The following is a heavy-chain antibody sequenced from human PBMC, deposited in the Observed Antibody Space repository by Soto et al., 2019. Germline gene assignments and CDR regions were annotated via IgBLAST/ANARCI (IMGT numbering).Heavy chain of an antibody. CDR1: GYTFTSYD. Sequence: ASVKVSCKASGYTFTSYDINWVRQATGQGLEWMGWMNPNSGNTGYAQKFQGRVTMTRNTSISTAYMELSSLRSEDTAVHYCARRRKNYYYYYGMDVWGQGTTVTVSS. V-gene: IGHV1-8*01. CDR2: MNPNSGNT. CDR3: ARRRKNYYYYYGMDV. J-gene: IGHJ6*02.